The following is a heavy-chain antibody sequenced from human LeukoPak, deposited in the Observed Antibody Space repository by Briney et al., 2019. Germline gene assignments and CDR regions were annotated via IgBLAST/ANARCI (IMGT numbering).Heavy chain of an antibody. J-gene: IGHJ5*02. CDR2: IYYSGST. D-gene: IGHD2-2*01. CDR1: GGSISSSSYY. V-gene: IGHV4-39*07. Sequence: KASETLSLTCTVSGGSISSSSYYWGWIRQPPGKGLEWIGSIYYSGSTYYNPSLKSRVTISVDPSKNQFSLKLSSVTAADTAVYYCARDIVVVPAATLDWFDPWGQGTLVTVSS. CDR3: ARDIVVVPAATLDWFDP.